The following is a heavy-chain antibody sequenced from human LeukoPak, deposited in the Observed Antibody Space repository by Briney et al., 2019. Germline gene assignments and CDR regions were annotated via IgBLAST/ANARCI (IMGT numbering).Heavy chain of an antibody. V-gene: IGHV4-34*01. CDR2: INHSGST. Sequence: SETLSLTCAVYGGSFSGYYWSWIRQAPGKGVEWIGEINHSGSTNYNPSLKSRVTISVDTSKNQFSLKLSSVTAADTAVYYCARDGYSYGRDYFDYWGQGTLVTVSS. CDR1: GGSFSGYY. CDR3: ARDGYSYGRDYFDY. J-gene: IGHJ4*02. D-gene: IGHD5-18*01.